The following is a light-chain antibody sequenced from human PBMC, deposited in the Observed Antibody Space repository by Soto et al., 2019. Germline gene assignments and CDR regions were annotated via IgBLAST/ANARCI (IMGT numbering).Light chain of an antibody. CDR3: SSYTSSSTDVV. V-gene: IGLV2-14*01. CDR2: DVS. CDR1: SSDVGGYNY. Sequence: QSALTQPASVSGSPGQSITISCTGTSSDVGGYNYVSWYQQHPGKAPKLMIYDVSNRPSGVSNRFSGSKSGNTASLTISGLQAEDEADYYCSSYTSSSTDVVFGGGTQLPVL. J-gene: IGLJ2*01.